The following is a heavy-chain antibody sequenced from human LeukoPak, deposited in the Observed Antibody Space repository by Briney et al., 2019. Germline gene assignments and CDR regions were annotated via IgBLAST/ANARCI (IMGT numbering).Heavy chain of an antibody. Sequence: ASVKVSCKASGYTFTSYGISWVRQAPGQGLEWMGWISAYNGNTNYAQKPQGRVTMTTDTSTSTAHMELRSLRSDDTAVYYCATGWNDWSLWGQGTLVTVSS. CDR3: ATGWNDWSL. J-gene: IGHJ4*02. V-gene: IGHV1-18*04. CDR2: ISAYNGNT. D-gene: IGHD1-1*01. CDR1: GYTFTSYG.